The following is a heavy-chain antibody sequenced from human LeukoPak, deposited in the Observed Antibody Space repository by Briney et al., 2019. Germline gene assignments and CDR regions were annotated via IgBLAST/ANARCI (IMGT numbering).Heavy chain of an antibody. CDR2: VFYNGST. Sequence: SETRSLTCTVSGGSISDYFWSWIRQPPRKGLEWVGYVFYNGSTNYNPSLKSRVTISIDTSRIRFSLRLSSVTAADTARYYCARAGYSYYMDVWGKGTTVTVSS. CDR1: GGSISDYF. CDR3: ARAGYSYYMDV. V-gene: IGHV4-59*01. J-gene: IGHJ6*03.